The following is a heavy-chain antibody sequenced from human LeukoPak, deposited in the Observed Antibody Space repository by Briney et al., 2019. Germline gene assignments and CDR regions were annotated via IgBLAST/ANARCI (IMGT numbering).Heavy chain of an antibody. Sequence: GGSLRLSYAASGFTFSNYWMHWVRQAPGKGLVWVSRNNSDGSIRSYADSVKGRFTISRDNAKNTLYLQMNSLRAEDTAVYYCARVGYCTNGVCYSSHWFDPWGQGTLVTVFS. CDR3: ARVGYCTNGVCYSSHWFDP. J-gene: IGHJ5*02. CDR2: NNSDGSIR. D-gene: IGHD2-8*01. V-gene: IGHV3-74*01. CDR1: GFTFSNYW.